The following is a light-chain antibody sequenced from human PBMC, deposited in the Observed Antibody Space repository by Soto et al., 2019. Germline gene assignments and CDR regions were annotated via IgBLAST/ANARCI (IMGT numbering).Light chain of an antibody. CDR2: DAS. V-gene: IGKV1-5*01. CDR3: QQYNSSPWT. J-gene: IGKJ1*01. Sequence: IKMSLSASTVSATVGDRVTITCRASRSISRYLAWYQLKPGKATKLLIHDASSLESGVPLRFSGSGSGTEFTLTISSLQPDDFATYYCQQYNSSPWTFGQGAKADI. CDR1: RSISRY.